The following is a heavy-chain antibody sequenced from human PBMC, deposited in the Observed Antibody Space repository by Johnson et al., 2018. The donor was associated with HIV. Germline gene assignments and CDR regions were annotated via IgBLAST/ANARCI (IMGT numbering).Heavy chain of an antibody. CDR2: IRGSGGSI. Sequence: VQLVESGGGLVQPGGSLRLSCAASGFTFSSYAMSWVRQAPGKGLEWVSAIRGSGGSIGYADSVKGRFTISRDNAKNSLYLQMNSLRAEDTALYYCAKGGGYGEDDAFDIWGQGTLVTVSS. CDR3: AKGGGYGEDDAFDI. J-gene: IGHJ3*02. V-gene: IGHV3-23*04. D-gene: IGHD3-22*01. CDR1: GFTFSSYA.